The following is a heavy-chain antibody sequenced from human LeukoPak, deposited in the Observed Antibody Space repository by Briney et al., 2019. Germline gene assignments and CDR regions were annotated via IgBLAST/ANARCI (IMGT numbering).Heavy chain of an antibody. D-gene: IGHD3-3*01. J-gene: IGHJ5*01. Sequence: SQTLSLTCALSGDSVSSNSAAWIWIRQSPSRGLEWLVRTYYRSKWYNDYAVSVKSRITINPDTSKNQFSLQLNSVTPEDTAVYYCARVPDFWSGYNWFDPWGQGTLVTVSS. V-gene: IGHV6-1*01. CDR1: GDSVSSNSAA. CDR2: TYYRSKWYN. CDR3: ARVPDFWSGYNWFDP.